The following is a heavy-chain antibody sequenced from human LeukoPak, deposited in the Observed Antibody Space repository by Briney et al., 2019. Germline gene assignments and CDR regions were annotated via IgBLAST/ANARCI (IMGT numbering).Heavy chain of an antibody. Sequence: SETLSLTCTVSGGSISSYYLSWIRQPPGKGLEWIGYIYYSGSTKYNPSLKSRVTISVDTSNNRFSLKLSSVTAADTAVYYCARVEYTYGPFDNWGQGTLVTVSS. J-gene: IGHJ4*02. D-gene: IGHD5-18*01. CDR2: IYYSGST. CDR3: ARVEYTYGPFDN. V-gene: IGHV4-59*01. CDR1: GGSISSYY.